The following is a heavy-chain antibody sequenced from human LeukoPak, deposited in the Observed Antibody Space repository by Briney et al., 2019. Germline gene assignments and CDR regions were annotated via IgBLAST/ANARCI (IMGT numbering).Heavy chain of an antibody. Sequence: PGGSLRLSCAASGFTFSSYGMHWVRQAPGKGLEWVSSISSSSSYIYYADSVKGRFTISRDNAKNSLYLQMNSLRAEDTAVYYCARALGGYSYGFLDAFDIWGQGTMVTVSS. CDR3: ARALGGYSYGFLDAFDI. J-gene: IGHJ3*02. CDR2: ISSSSSYI. CDR1: GFTFSSYG. V-gene: IGHV3-21*01. D-gene: IGHD5-18*01.